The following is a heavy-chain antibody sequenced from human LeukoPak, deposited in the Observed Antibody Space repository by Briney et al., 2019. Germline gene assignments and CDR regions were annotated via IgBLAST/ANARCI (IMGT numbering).Heavy chain of an antibody. CDR3: AKDMYDFGDY. V-gene: IGHV3-23*01. Sequence: PGGSLRLSCAASGFAFNNYAMSWVRQAPGRGLEWVSSIGGSGGSTYYADSVRGRFTMSRDNSKNTLYLQMNSLRAEDTAVYYCAKDMYDFGDYWGQGTLVTVSS. J-gene: IGHJ4*02. D-gene: IGHD3-3*01. CDR2: IGGSGGST. CDR1: GFAFNNYA.